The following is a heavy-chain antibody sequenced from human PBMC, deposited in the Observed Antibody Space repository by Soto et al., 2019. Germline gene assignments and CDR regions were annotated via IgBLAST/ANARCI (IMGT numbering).Heavy chain of an antibody. CDR1: GGSFSGYY. J-gene: IGHJ6*02. Sequence: PSETLSLTCTVYGGSFSGYYWSWIRQPPGKGLEWIGEINHSGSTNYNPSLKSRVTISVDTSKNQFSLKLSSVTAADTAVYYCARGMHSSSWYNYYYYGMDVWGQGTTVTAP. CDR3: ARGMHSSSWYNYYYYGMDV. V-gene: IGHV4-34*01. CDR2: INHSGST. D-gene: IGHD6-13*01.